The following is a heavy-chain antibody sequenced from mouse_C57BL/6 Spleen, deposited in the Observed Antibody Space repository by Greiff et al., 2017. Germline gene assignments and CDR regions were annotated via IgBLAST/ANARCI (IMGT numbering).Heavy chain of an antibody. CDR2: FHPYNDDT. D-gene: IGHD3-2*02. CDR1: GYTFTTYP. Sequence: VQVVESGAELVKPGASVKMSCKASGYTFTTYPIEWMKQNHGKSLEWIGNFHPYNDDTKYNEKFKGKATLTVEKSSSTVYLELSRLTSDDSAVYDCARGGSSGYAMDYWGQGTSVTVSS. J-gene: IGHJ4*01. V-gene: IGHV1-47*01. CDR3: ARGGSSGYAMDY.